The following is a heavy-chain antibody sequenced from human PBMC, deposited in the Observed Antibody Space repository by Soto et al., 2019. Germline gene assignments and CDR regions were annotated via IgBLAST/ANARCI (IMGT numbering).Heavy chain of an antibody. CDR3: ATYYDFWSGYLGGGWNNRNNWFDP. CDR1: GGSISSGGYY. Sequence: TSETLSLTCTVSGGSISSGGYYWSWIRQHPGKGLEWIGYIYYSGSTYYNPSLKSRVTISVDTSKNQFSLKLSSVTAADTAVYYCATYYDFWSGYLGGGWNNRNNWFDPWGQGTLVTVSS. V-gene: IGHV4-31*03. D-gene: IGHD3-3*01. J-gene: IGHJ5*02. CDR2: IYYSGST.